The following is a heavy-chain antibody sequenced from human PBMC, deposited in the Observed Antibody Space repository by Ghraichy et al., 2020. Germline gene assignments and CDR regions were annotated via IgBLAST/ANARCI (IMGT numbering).Heavy chain of an antibody. CDR3: ARDYGGNSGWFDP. V-gene: IGHV1-8*01. Sequence: ASVKVSCKASGYTFTSYDINWVRQATGQGLEWLGWMNPNSGDTGYAQKFQDRITLTRNTAIGTAYMELSSLRSEDTAVYYCARDYGGNSGWFDPWGQGTLVTVSS. CDR1: GYTFTSYD. J-gene: IGHJ5*02. D-gene: IGHD4-23*01. CDR2: MNPNSGDT.